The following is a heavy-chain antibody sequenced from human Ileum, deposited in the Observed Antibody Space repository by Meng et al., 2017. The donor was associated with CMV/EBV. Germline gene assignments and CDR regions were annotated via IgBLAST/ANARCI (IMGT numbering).Heavy chain of an antibody. CDR3: ARDRTVGPTPDGSLGA. D-gene: IGHD1-26*01. V-gene: IGHV4-39*07. CDR2: VHYTGTT. CDR1: GGSISTNSDY. Sequence: QGQLPSAGPGLVDPSEPLSLTCPVSGGSISTNSDYWGWVRQPPGKGLEWIATVHYTGTTYYNPSLKSPVIISIDTSKNQFSLRLTSVTAADTAVYYCARDRTVGPTPDGSLGAWGQGTLVTVSS. J-gene: IGHJ4*02.